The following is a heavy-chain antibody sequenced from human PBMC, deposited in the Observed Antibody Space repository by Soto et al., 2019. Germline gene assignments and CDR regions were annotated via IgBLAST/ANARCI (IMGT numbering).Heavy chain of an antibody. D-gene: IGHD3-22*01. CDR2: IYHSGST. J-gene: IGHJ4*02. V-gene: IGHV4-4*02. CDR1: GGSISSSNW. CDR3: ARGPVVVITRACDH. Sequence: PSETLSLTCAVSGGSISSSNWWSWVRQPPGKGLEWIGEIYHSGSTNYNPSLKSRVTISVDKSKNQFSLKLSSVTAADTAVYYCARGPVVVITRACDHWGQGTLATVPS.